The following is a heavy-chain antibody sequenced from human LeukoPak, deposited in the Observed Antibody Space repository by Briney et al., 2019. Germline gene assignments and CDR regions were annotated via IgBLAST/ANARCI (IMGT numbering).Heavy chain of an antibody. D-gene: IGHD3-10*02. Sequence: SGGSLRLSCAASGFTFSSYEMSWVRQAPGKGLEWVSYISSSGSTIYYADSVNGRFTISRDNATNSLYLQMNSLRAEDTAVYYCAELGTTMIGGVWGKGTTVTISS. CDR1: GFTFSSYE. V-gene: IGHV3-48*03. J-gene: IGHJ6*04. CDR2: ISSSGSTI. CDR3: AELGTTMIGGV.